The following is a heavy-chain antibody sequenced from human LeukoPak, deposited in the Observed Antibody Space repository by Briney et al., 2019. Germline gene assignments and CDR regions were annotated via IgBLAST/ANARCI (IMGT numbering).Heavy chain of an antibody. J-gene: IGHJ4*02. Sequence: PGGSLRLSCEGSAFIFSGHWMNWVRQTPGKGLEWVASISNGGSATYYVDSVRGRFTISRDDAKNSLFLQMNGLRADDTAVYYCTRENYVPDSWGQGTLVTVSS. CDR1: AFIFSGHW. CDR3: TRENYVPDS. CDR2: ISNGGSAT. V-gene: IGHV3-7*03. D-gene: IGHD3-10*02.